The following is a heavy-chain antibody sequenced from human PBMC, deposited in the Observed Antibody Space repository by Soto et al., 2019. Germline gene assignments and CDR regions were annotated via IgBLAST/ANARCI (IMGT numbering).Heavy chain of an antibody. V-gene: IGHV4-31*03. CDR2: IYYSGST. Sequence: SETLSLTCTVSCGSISSGGYYWSWIRQHPGKGLEWIGYIYYSGSTYYNPSLKSRVTVSVDTSKNQFSLKLSSVTAADTAVYYCARDLYTAMVEHWFDPWGQGTLVTVSS. CDR3: ARDLYTAMVEHWFDP. CDR1: CGSISSGGYY. D-gene: IGHD5-18*01. J-gene: IGHJ5*02.